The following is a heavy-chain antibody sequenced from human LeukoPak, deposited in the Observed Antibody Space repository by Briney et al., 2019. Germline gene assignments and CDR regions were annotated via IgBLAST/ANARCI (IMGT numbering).Heavy chain of an antibody. J-gene: IGHJ4*02. Sequence: GGSLRLSCAASGFAFDTYGMTWARQAPGKGLEWVSSISGSGYNTYYADSVKGRFTISRDNSKNTLYLQMNSLRAEDTAIYSCAKSTTILEYWGQGTWVPVS. CDR2: ISGSGYNT. V-gene: IGHV3-23*01. D-gene: IGHD3-3*01. CDR3: AKSTTILEY. CDR1: GFAFDTYG.